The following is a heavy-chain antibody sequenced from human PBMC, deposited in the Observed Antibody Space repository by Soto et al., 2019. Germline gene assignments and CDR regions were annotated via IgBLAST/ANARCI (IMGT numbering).Heavy chain of an antibody. CDR1: GGSISSGGYY. J-gene: IGHJ4*02. D-gene: IGHD3-10*01. CDR2: IYYSGST. Sequence: NPSETLSLTCTVSGGSISSGGYYWSWIRQHPGKGLEWIGYIYYSGSTYYNPSLKSRVTISVDTSKNQFSLKLSSVTAADTAVYYCATNYYGSGSYSYDYWGQGTLVTVSS. V-gene: IGHV4-31*03. CDR3: ATNYYGSGSYSYDY.